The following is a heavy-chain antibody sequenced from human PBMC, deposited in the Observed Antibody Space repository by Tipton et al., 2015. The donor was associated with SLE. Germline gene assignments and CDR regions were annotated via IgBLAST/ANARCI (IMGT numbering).Heavy chain of an antibody. J-gene: IGHJ4*02. D-gene: IGHD3-22*01. Sequence: RSLRLSCAASGFTFSSYGMHWVRQAPGKGLGWVAVISYDGSNKYYADSVKGRFTISRDNSKNTLYLQMNSLRAEDTAVYYCAKDNYYDSSGYLAPDSYFDYWGQGTLVTVSS. V-gene: IGHV3-30*18. CDR3: AKDNYYDSSGYLAPDSYFDY. CDR2: ISYDGSNK. CDR1: GFTFSSYG.